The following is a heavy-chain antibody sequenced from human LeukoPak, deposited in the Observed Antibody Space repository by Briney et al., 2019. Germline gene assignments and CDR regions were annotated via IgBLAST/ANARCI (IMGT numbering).Heavy chain of an antibody. D-gene: IGHD3-10*01. Sequence: ASVKVSCKASGYTFTSYDIXXXXXXXXXXXXXXXWMTPNSGNTGYAQKFQGRVTMTRNTSISTAYMELSSLRSEDTAVYYCARALWSTGGPIDYWGQGTLVTVSS. CDR2: MTPNSGNT. CDR3: ARALWSTGGPIDY. CDR1: GYTFTSYD. J-gene: IGHJ4*02. V-gene: IGHV1-8*01.